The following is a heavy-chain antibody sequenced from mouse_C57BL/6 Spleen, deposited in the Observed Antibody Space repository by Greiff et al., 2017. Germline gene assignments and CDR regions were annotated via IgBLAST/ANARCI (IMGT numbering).Heavy chain of an antibody. D-gene: IGHD1-1*01. Sequence: EVKLQESGPELVKPGASVKIPCKASGYTFTDYNMDWVKQSHGKSLEWIGDINPNNGGTIYNQKFKGKATLTVDKSSSTAYMELRSLTSEDTAVYYCARGYYGSSYDYFDYWGQGTTLTVSS. V-gene: IGHV1-18*01. CDR3: ARGYYGSSYDYFDY. J-gene: IGHJ2*01. CDR2: INPNNGGT. CDR1: GYTFTDYN.